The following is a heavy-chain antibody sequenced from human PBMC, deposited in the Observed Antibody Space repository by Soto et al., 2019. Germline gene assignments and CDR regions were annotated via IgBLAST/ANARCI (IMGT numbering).Heavy chain of an antibody. CDR3: ARSKSSSWYFN. Sequence: SETLSLTCTVSGGSISSSSYYWGWIRQPPGKGLEWIGSIYYSGSTYYNPSLKSRVTISVDTSKNQFSLKLSSVTAADTAVYYCARSKSSSWYFNWGQGTRGTAPQ. CDR1: GGSISSSSYY. D-gene: IGHD6-13*01. V-gene: IGHV4-39*01. J-gene: IGHJ4*02. CDR2: IYYSGST.